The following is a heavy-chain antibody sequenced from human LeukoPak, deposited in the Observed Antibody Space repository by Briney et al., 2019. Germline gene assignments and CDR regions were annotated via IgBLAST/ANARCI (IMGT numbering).Heavy chain of an antibody. D-gene: IGHD3-9*01. Sequence: GGSLRLSCAASGFTFSNAWMSWVRQAPGKGLEWVGRIKSKTDGGTTDYAAPAKGRFTISRDDSKNTLYLQMNSLKTEDTAVYYCTTEFFLYDILTESDYWGQGTLVTVSS. CDR2: IKSKTDGGTT. V-gene: IGHV3-15*01. J-gene: IGHJ4*02. CDR3: TTEFFLYDILTESDY. CDR1: GFTFSNAW.